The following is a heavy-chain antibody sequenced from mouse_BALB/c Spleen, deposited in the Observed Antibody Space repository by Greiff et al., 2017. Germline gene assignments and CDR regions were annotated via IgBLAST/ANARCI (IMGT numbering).Heavy chain of an antibody. CDR3: ARRGDGYYFDY. Sequence: QVQLQQSGAELAKPGASVKMSCKASGYTFTSYWMHWVEQRPGQGLEWIGYINPSTGYTEYNQKFKDKATLTADESSSTAYMQLSSLTSEDSAVYYCARRGDGYYFDYWGQGTTLTVSS. D-gene: IGHD2-3*01. J-gene: IGHJ2*01. CDR2: INPSTGYT. V-gene: IGHV1-7*01. CDR1: GYTFTSYW.